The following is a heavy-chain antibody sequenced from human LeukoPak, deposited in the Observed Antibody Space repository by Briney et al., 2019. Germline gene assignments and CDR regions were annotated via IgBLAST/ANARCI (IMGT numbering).Heavy chain of an antibody. CDR3: ARRGYSYGPAAFDI. CDR2: IYPGDSDT. J-gene: IGHJ3*02. Sequence: GESLKISCKGSGYRFTTYWIGWVRQLPGKGLEWMGIIYPGDSDTRYSPSFQGQVTISADKSISTAYLQWSSLKASDTAMYYCARRGYSYGPAAFDIWGQGTMVTVSS. V-gene: IGHV5-51*01. CDR1: GYRFTTYW. D-gene: IGHD5-18*01.